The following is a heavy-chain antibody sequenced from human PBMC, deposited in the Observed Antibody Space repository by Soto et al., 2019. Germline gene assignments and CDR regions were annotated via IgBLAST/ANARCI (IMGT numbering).Heavy chain of an antibody. J-gene: IGHJ4*02. CDR3: ARDADYGGSIDY. V-gene: IGHV4-59*01. CDR2: IYYSGST. CDR1: GGSISSYY. D-gene: IGHD2-15*01. Sequence: QVQLQESGPGLVKPSETLSLTCTVSGGSISSYYWSWIRQPPGKGLEWIGYIYYSGSTNYNPSLTSRVPISVDTSKNQFSLKLSSVTAADTAVYYCARDADYGGSIDYWGQGTLVTVSS.